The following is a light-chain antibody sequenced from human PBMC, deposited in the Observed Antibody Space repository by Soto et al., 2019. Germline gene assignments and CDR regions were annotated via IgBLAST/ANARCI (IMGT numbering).Light chain of an antibody. CDR2: EVT. CDR3: SSFGGSNNFVA. V-gene: IGLV2-8*01. J-gene: IGLJ2*01. Sequence: QSALTQPPSASGSPGQSVTISCTGTSSDVGGYNYVSWYRQHPGKAPKLMLYEVTQRPSGVPDRFSGSKSGNTASLTVSGLQAEDEADYYCSSFGGSNNFVAFGGGTKLTVL. CDR1: SSDVGGYNY.